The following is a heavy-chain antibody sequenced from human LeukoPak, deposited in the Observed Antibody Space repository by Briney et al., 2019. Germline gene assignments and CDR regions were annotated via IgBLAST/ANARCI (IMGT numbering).Heavy chain of an antibody. Sequence: PGGSLRLSCAASGFSVSSNYMSWVRQAPGKGLEWVSGVYSGGSTYYADSVKGRFTISRDNSKNTLYLQMNSLRAEDTAVYYCARGRDGAAAATGYFDYWGQGTLVTVSS. CDR3: ARGRDGAAAATGYFDY. V-gene: IGHV3-53*01. CDR2: VYSGGST. D-gene: IGHD6-13*01. CDR1: GFSVSSNY. J-gene: IGHJ4*02.